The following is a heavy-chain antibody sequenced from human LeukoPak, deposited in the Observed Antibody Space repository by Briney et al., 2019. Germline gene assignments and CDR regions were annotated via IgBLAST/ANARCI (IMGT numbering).Heavy chain of an antibody. CDR3: ARPFGYGDYDYGMDV. CDR1: GYSFTSYW. Sequence: GESLRISCKGSGYSFTSYWISWVRQMPGKGLEWMGRIDPSDSYTNYSPSFQGHVTISADKSISTAYLQWSSLKASDTAMYYCARPFGYGDYDYGMDVWGKGTTVTVSS. CDR2: IDPSDSYT. D-gene: IGHD4-17*01. J-gene: IGHJ6*04. V-gene: IGHV5-10-1*01.